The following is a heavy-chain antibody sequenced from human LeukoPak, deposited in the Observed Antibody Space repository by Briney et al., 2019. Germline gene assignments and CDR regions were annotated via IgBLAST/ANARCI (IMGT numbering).Heavy chain of an antibody. CDR2: IYSGGST. CDR1: GFTVSSNY. J-gene: IGHJ3*02. V-gene: IGHV3-66*01. CDR3: ARERMDAFDI. Sequence: GGSLRLSCAASGFTVSSNYMSWVRQAPGKGLEWVSVIYSGGSTYYADSVKGRFTISRENAKNSLYLQMNSLRAGDTAVYYCARERMDAFDIWGQGTMVTVSS.